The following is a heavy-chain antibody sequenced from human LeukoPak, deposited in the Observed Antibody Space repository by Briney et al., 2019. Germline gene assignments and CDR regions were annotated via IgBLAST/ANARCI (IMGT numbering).Heavy chain of an antibody. CDR3: ARVIPDYGGNSGFDY. V-gene: IGHV4-59*01. Sequence: KPSETLSLTCTVSGGSISSYYWSWIRQPPGKGLEWIGYIYYSGSTNYNPSLKSRVTISVDTSKNQFSLKLSSATAADTAVYYCARVIPDYGGNSGFDYWGQGTLVTVSS. D-gene: IGHD4-17*01. CDR1: GGSISSYY. J-gene: IGHJ4*02. CDR2: IYYSGST.